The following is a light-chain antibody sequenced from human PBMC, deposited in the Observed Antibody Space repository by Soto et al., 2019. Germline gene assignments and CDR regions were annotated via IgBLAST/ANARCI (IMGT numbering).Light chain of an antibody. CDR1: QSISRF. CDR2: AAS. CDR3: QQTYSTPQPS. Sequence: IQMTQSPSSLSASVQDRVTLTCRASQSISRFLNWYQQKPGKAPKLLIYAASNLHSGVPSRFSGSGSGTDFTLTINSLQPEDFATYYCQQTYSTPQPSFGGGTKVEIK. J-gene: IGKJ4*01. V-gene: IGKV1-39*01.